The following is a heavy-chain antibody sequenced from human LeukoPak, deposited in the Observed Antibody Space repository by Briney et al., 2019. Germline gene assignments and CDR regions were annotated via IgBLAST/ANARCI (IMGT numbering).Heavy chain of an antibody. CDR2: ISNDANTK. Sequence: GGSLRLSCAASGFTFSNDGMRWVRQAPGKGLEWVAVISNDANTKYCADSVKGRFTISRDNSQNTVSLQMNSLRAEDTAVYYCAKGPNDSRGTYYGDFDYWGQGAMVTVSS. J-gene: IGHJ4*02. V-gene: IGHV3-30*18. D-gene: IGHD3-22*01. CDR3: AKGPNDSRGTYYGDFDY. CDR1: GFTFSNDG.